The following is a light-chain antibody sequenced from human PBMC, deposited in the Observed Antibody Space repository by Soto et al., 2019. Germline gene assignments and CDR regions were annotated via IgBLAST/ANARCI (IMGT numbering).Light chain of an antibody. Sequence: QSVLTQPRSVSGSTGQSVTISRTGTSSDVGGYNYVSWYQQHPGKAPKLMIYDVSKRPSGVPDRFSGSKSGNTASLTISGLQAEDEADYYCCSYAGSYTYVFGTGTKVTVL. CDR1: SSDVGGYNY. J-gene: IGLJ1*01. CDR2: DVS. CDR3: CSYAGSYTYV. V-gene: IGLV2-11*01.